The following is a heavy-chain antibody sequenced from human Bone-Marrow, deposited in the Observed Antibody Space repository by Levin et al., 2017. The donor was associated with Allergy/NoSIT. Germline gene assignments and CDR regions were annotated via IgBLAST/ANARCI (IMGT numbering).Heavy chain of an antibody. V-gene: IGHV1-2*04. CDR1: GYTFTGYY. CDR2: INPNSGGT. D-gene: IGHD6-19*01. J-gene: IGHJ5*02. CDR3: ARDITDRLGSGWSHLEP. Sequence: GASVKVSCKASGYTFTGYYMHWVRQAPGQGLEWMGWINPNSGGTNYAQKFQGWVTMTRDTSISTAYMELSRLRSDDTAVYYCARDITDRLGSGWSHLEPWGQGTLVTVSS.